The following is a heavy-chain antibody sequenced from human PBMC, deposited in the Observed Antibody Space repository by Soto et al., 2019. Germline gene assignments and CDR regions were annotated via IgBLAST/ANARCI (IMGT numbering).Heavy chain of an antibody. CDR3: EKGTGGSGYYYVGSLQF. Sequence: GESLRLSCGASGFTFRRYAMSWVRQAPGKGLEWVSAISGSGGSTSYADSVKGRFTISRDNSKNTLYLQMNSLRAEDTAVYYCEKGTGGSGYYYVGSLQFWGQGILVTVS. CDR2: ISGSGGST. V-gene: IGHV3-23*01. J-gene: IGHJ1*01. D-gene: IGHD3-22*01. CDR1: GFTFRRYA.